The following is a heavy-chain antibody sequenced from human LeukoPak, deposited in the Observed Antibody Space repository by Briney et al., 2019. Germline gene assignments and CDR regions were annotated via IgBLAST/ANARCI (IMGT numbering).Heavy chain of an antibody. CDR2: INWNGGST. CDR3: ARGEWDLRD. D-gene: IGHD1-26*01. Sequence: GGSLRLSCAASGFMFAYHCMTWVRQVPGKGLEWVSGINWNGGSTGYVDSVKGRFTISRDNAKNVLFLQMNNLRAEDTAFYYCARGEWDLRDWGQGTLVIVSS. CDR1: GFMFAYHC. V-gene: IGHV3-20*04. J-gene: IGHJ4*02.